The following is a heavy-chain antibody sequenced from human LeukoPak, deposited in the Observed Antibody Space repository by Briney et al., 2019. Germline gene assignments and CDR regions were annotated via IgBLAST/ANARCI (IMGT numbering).Heavy chain of an antibody. D-gene: IGHD6-13*01. J-gene: IGHJ6*03. Sequence: SETLSLTCAVSGGSISSSHWWSWVRQPPGKGLEWIGEIYHRGSTSYNPSLKSRVTISVDTSKNQFSLKLSSVTAADTAVYYCARVGIAAAGGYYYYYMDVWGKGTTVTVSS. V-gene: IGHV4-4*02. CDR1: GGSISSSHW. CDR3: ARVGIAAAGGYYYYYMDV. CDR2: IYHRGST.